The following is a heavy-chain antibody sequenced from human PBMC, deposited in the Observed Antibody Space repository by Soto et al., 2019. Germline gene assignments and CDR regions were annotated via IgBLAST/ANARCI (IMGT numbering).Heavy chain of an antibody. D-gene: IGHD3-10*01. CDR1: GFTFSSYW. Sequence: GGSLRLSCGASGFTFSSYWMTWVRQAPGKGLEWVANIKQDGSEKYYADSVKGRFTISRDNAKNSLFLQMNSLGAEDTAVYSCARERGSTFYYYYFGLDAWGQGTTVTVSS. CDR3: ARERGSTFYYYYFGLDA. V-gene: IGHV3-7*03. CDR2: IKQDGSEK. J-gene: IGHJ6*02.